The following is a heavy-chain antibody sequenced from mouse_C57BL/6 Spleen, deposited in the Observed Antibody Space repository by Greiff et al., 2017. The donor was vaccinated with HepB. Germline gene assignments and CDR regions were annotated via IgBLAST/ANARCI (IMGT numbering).Heavy chain of an antibody. Sequence: EVQVVESGAELVKPGASVKLSCTASGFNIKDYYMHWVKQRTEQGLEWIGRIDPEDGETKYAPKFQGKATITADTSSNTAYLQLSSLTSEDTAVYYCALYYGSSYDAMDYWGQGTSVTVSS. CDR1: GFNIKDYY. CDR3: ALYYGSSYDAMDY. D-gene: IGHD1-1*01. J-gene: IGHJ4*01. CDR2: IDPEDGET. V-gene: IGHV14-2*01.